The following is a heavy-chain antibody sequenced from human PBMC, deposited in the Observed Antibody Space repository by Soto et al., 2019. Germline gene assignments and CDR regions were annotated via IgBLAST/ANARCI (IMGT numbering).Heavy chain of an antibody. CDR1: GGSISSYY. D-gene: IGHD4-17*01. J-gene: IGHJ6*02. V-gene: IGHV4-59*12. CDR3: ARDFTVTTAQDIVSDYYYGMDV. Sequence: SETLSLTCTVSGGSISSYYWTWIRQPPGKGLEWIGYIYYSGSTNYNPSLKSRVTISVDTSKNQFSLKLSSVTAADTAVYYCARDFTVTTAQDIVSDYYYGMDVWGQGTTVTVSS. CDR2: IYYSGST.